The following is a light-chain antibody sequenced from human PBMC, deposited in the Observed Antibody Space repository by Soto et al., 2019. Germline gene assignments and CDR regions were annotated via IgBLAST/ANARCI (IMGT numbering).Light chain of an antibody. CDR3: QQRNSWPLT. CDR1: QSVRSY. Sequence: EIVLTQSPATLSLSPGDRATLSCRARQSVRSYLAWYQQKPGQAPRLLMYDASNRATGIPARFSGSGSGTDFTLTISSLEPEDFAVYYCQQRNSWPLTFGGGTKVEIK. J-gene: IGKJ4*01. V-gene: IGKV3-11*01. CDR2: DAS.